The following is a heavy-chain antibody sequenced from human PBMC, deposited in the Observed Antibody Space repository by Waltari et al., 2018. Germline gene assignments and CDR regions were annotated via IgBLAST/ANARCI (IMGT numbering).Heavy chain of an antibody. CDR1: GFTFSSYA. V-gene: IGHV3-23*01. CDR3: AKVGGGITVFGVVSATYYFDY. J-gene: IGHJ4*02. Sequence: EVQLLESGGGLVQPGGSLRLSCAASGFTFSSYAMSWVRQAPGKGLEWVSAISGSGGSTYYADSVKGRFTISRDNSKNTLYLQMNSLRAEDTAVYYCAKVGGGITVFGVVSATYYFDYWGQGTLVTVSS. D-gene: IGHD3-3*01. CDR2: ISGSGGST.